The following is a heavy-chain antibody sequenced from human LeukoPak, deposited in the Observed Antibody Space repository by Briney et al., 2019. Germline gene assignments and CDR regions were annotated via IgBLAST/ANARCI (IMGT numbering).Heavy chain of an antibody. CDR2: ISAYNGNT. Sequence: GASVKVSCKASGYTFTSYGISWVRQAPGQGLEWMGWISAYNGNTNYAQKLQGRVTMTTDTSTSTAYMELRSLRSDDTAVYYCARVGLGYCSSTSCYEGRGWGQGTLVTVSS. CDR1: GYTFTSYG. D-gene: IGHD2-2*01. J-gene: IGHJ4*02. CDR3: ARVGLGYCSSTSCYEGRG. V-gene: IGHV1-18*01.